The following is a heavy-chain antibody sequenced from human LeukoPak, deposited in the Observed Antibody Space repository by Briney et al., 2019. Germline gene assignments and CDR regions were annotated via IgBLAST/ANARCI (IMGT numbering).Heavy chain of an antibody. Sequence: PSGTLSLTCTVSAGSINSYYWGRVRQPAGKGLEWIGRIYTTGTTNYSPSLKSRLTMSVDTSKNQFSLSLRSVTAADTAVYYCGRQGYTASYYFVDYWSQGTLVTVSS. CDR2: IYTTGTT. CDR3: GRQGYTASYYFVDY. CDR1: AGSINSYY. D-gene: IGHD3-10*01. V-gene: IGHV4-4*07. J-gene: IGHJ4*02.